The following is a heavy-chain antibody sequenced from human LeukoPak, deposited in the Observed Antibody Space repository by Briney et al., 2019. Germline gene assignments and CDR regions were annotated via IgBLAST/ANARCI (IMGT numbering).Heavy chain of an antibody. J-gene: IGHJ5*02. V-gene: IGHV3-48*04. CDR2: VSSSSSTI. CDR1: GFTFSSYT. D-gene: IGHD3-9*01. Sequence: RPGGSLRLSCAASGFTFSSYTMNWVRQAPGKGLEWVSYVSSSSSTIYYADSVKGRFNVSRDNAKNSLYLQMNSLRAEDTAVYYCARLTRYAGDPWGQGTLVIVSS. CDR3: ARLTRYAGDP.